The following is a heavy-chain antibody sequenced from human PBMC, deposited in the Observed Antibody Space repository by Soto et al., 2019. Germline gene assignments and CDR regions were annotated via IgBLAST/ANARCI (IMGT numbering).Heavy chain of an antibody. CDR2: IYYSGST. D-gene: IGHD1-26*01. V-gene: IGHV4-59*08. J-gene: IGHJ3*02. CDR3: ARHPYGSDAFDI. CDR1: GGSISSYY. Sequence: SETLSLTCTVSGGSISSYYWSWIRQPPGKGLEWIGYIYYSGSTNYNPSLKSRVTISVDTSKNQFSLKLSSVTAADTAVYYCARHPYGSDAFDIWGQGTMVTVSS.